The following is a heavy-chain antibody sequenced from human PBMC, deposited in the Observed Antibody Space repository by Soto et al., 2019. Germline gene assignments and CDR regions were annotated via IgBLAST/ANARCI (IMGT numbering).Heavy chain of an antibody. Sequence: SETLSLTCTVSGGSIISGYWSWIRQPPGKGLEWIGYISYSGNTNYNPSLKSRATMSVDTPKNQFSLRLSSVTTADTAVYYCAGLRGYAGSPIDYWGQGTLVTAPQ. V-gene: IGHV4-59*01. D-gene: IGHD2-15*01. CDR3: AGLRGYAGSPIDY. J-gene: IGHJ4*02. CDR2: ISYSGNT. CDR1: GGSIISGY.